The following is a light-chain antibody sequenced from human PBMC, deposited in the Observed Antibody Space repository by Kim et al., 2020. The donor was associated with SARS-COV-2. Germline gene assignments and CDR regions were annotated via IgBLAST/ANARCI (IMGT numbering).Light chain of an antibody. Sequence: SKWVAWYQQKPGKAPRFLIYAASSLRSGVPSRFSGSGSGTDFSLTINSLQTDDFATYYCQQAASFPLTFGGGTKVDIK. CDR1: SKW. V-gene: IGKV1-12*01. CDR3: QQAASFPLT. CDR2: AAS. J-gene: IGKJ4*01.